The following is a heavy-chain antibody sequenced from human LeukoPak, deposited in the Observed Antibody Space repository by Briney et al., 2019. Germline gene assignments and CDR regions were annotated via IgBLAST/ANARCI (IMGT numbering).Heavy chain of an antibody. V-gene: IGHV3-23*01. Sequence: GGSLGLSCTASGFTFGDYAMSWVRQAPGKGLEWVSAISGSGGSTYYADSVKGRFTISRDNSKNTLYLQMNSLRAEDTAVYYCAKEDTAVSFDYWGQGTLVTVSS. CDR1: GFTFGDYA. CDR2: ISGSGGST. D-gene: IGHD5-18*01. J-gene: IGHJ4*02. CDR3: AKEDTAVSFDY.